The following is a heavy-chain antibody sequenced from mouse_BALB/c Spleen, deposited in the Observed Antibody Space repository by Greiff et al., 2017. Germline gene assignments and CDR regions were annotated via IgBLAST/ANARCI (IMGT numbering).Heavy chain of an antibody. Sequence: QVQLQQSGAELVRPGSSVKISCKASGYAFSSYWMNWVKQRPGQGLEWIGQIYPGDGDTNYNGKFKGKATLTADKSSSTAYMQLSSLTSEDSAVYFCARYGGGGYAMDYWGQGTSVTVSS. CDR2: IYPGDGDT. V-gene: IGHV1-80*01. CDR3: ARYGGGGYAMDY. J-gene: IGHJ4*01. D-gene: IGHD1-1*01. CDR1: GYAFSSYW.